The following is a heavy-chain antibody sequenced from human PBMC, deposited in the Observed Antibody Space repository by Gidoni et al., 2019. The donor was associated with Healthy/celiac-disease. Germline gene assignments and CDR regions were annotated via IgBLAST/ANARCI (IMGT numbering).Heavy chain of an antibody. V-gene: IGHV3-30-3*01. Sequence: QVQLVESGGGVVQPGRSLRLSCAASGFTFSSYAMHWVRQAPGKGLEWVAVISYDGSNKYYADSVKGRFTISRDNSKNTLYLQMNSLRAEDTAVYYCAREIQWLVLTPYYYGMDVWGQGTTVTGSS. CDR3: AREIQWLVLTPYYYGMDV. CDR1: GFTFSSYA. CDR2: ISYDGSNK. D-gene: IGHD6-19*01. J-gene: IGHJ6*02.